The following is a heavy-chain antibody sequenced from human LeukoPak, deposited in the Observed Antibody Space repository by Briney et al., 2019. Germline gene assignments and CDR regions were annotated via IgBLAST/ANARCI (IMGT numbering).Heavy chain of an antibody. CDR3: ARSTIAVAGTPFDY. Sequence: GGSLRLSCAASGFTVSSNYMSWVRQAPGKGLEWVSVIYSGGSTYYADSVKGRFTISRDNSKNTLYLQMNSLRAEDTAVYYCARSTIAVAGTPFDYWGQGTLVTVSS. V-gene: IGHV3-53*01. CDR2: IYSGGST. D-gene: IGHD6-19*01. CDR1: GFTVSSNY. J-gene: IGHJ4*02.